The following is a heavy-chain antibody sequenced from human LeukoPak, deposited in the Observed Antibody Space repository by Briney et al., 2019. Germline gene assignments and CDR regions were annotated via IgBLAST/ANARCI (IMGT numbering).Heavy chain of an antibody. CDR3: ASQAHSNGRLVDN. CDR2: IHHSGST. J-gene: IGHJ4*02. CDR1: GGSISSTNW. Sequence: SGTLSLTCAVSGGSISSTNWWTWVRQPPGKGLEWIGEIHHSGSTNYKPSLRSQIAMSVDKSKNQFSLTLSSVTAADTAIYYCASQAHSNGRLVDNWGQGTLVTVSS. V-gene: IGHV4-4*02. D-gene: IGHD3-22*01.